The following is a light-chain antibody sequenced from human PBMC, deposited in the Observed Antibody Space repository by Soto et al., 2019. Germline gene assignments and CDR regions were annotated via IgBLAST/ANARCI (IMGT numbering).Light chain of an antibody. J-gene: IGKJ4*01. CDR3: QQYYTIPFT. CDR2: WES. Sequence: DIVMTQSPDSLAVSLGERATINCKSSQSVLYSSNNKNYLAWYQQKPGQPPKLLIYWESTRESGVPDRFSGSGSGTDFTLTISSLQAEDVAVYYCQQYYTIPFTFGGGTKVEIK. V-gene: IGKV4-1*01. CDR1: QSVLYSSNNKNY.